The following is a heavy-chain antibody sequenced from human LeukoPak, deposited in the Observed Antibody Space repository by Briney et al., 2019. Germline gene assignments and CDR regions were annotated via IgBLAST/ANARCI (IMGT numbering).Heavy chain of an antibody. D-gene: IGHD3-10*01. CDR1: GFTFSSYA. J-gene: IGHJ3*02. Sequence: GRSPRLSCAASGFTFSSYAMHWVRQAPGKGLEWVAVISYDGSNKYYADSVKGRFTISRDNSKNTLYLQMNSLRAEDTAVYYCARAGLLWFGELFSAFDIWGQGTMVTVSS. CDR3: ARAGLLWFGELFSAFDI. CDR2: ISYDGSNK. V-gene: IGHV3-30*04.